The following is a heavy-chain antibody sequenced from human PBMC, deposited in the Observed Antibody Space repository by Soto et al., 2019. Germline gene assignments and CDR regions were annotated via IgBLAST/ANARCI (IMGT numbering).Heavy chain of an antibody. V-gene: IGHV1-46*01. CDR1: GYTFTSYY. CDR3: ARSPPAVALDSVPFDS. Sequence: GASVKVSCKASGYTFTSYYMHWVRQAPGQGLEWMGIINPSGGSTSYAQKFQGRVTMTRDTSTSTAHLELTSLRSEDTAIFYCARSPPAVALDSVPFDSWGHGTLVTVSS. J-gene: IGHJ4*01. CDR2: INPSGGST. D-gene: IGHD2-15*01.